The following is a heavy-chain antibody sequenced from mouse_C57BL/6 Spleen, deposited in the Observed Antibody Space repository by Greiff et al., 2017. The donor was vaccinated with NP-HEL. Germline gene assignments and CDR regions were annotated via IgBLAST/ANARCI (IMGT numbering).Heavy chain of an antibody. CDR3: ARSGDDYDEVYYAMDY. Sequence: QVQLKQSGAELARPGASVKLSCKASGYTFTSYGISWVKQRTGQGLEWIGEIYPRSGNTYYNEKFKGKATLTADKSSSTAYMELRSLTSEDSAVYFCARSGDDYDEVYYAMDYWGQGTSVTVSS. V-gene: IGHV1-81*01. J-gene: IGHJ4*01. CDR2: IYPRSGNT. D-gene: IGHD2-4*01. CDR1: GYTFTSYG.